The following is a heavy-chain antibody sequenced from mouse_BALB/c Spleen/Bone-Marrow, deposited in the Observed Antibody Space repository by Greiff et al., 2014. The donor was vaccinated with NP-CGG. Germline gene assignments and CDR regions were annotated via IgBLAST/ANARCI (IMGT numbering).Heavy chain of an antibody. J-gene: IGHJ3*01. CDR3: ARRQFITTAAWFAH. CDR2: INPYNDGT. V-gene: IGHV1-14*01. Sequence: VQLQQSGPELVKPGASVKMSCKASGYTFTSYVMHWVKQKPGQGLEWIGYINPYNDGTKYNEKFKGKATLTSDKSSSTAYMELSSLTSEDSAVYYCARRQFITTAAWFAHWGQGTLVTVSA. D-gene: IGHD1-2*01. CDR1: GYTFTSYV.